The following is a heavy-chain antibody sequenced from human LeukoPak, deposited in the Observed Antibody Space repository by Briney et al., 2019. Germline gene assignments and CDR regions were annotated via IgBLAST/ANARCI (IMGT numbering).Heavy chain of an antibody. Sequence: GGSLRLSCAASGFTFDDYGVSWVRQAPGKGLEWVPGINWNGGSTGYADSVKGRFTISRDNAKNSLYLQMNSLRAEDTALYYCARGADYGLRYYFDYWGQGTLVTVSS. D-gene: IGHD4-17*01. V-gene: IGHV3-20*04. CDR2: INWNGGST. CDR3: ARGADYGLRYYFDY. CDR1: GFTFDDYG. J-gene: IGHJ4*02.